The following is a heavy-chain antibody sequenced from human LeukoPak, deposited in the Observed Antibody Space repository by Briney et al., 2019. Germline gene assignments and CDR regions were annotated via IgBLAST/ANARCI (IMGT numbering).Heavy chain of an antibody. Sequence: PGGSLRLSCAASGFTFSSYGMHWVRQAPGKGLEWLAVIYSDGNKNYYADSVKGRFTISRDNSKDTLYLQVNSLRAEDTAVYNCARDRGSREDGMDVWGQGTTVTVSS. CDR3: ARDRGSREDGMDV. V-gene: IGHV3-33*08. D-gene: IGHD1-26*01. CDR2: IYSDGNKN. CDR1: GFTFSSYG. J-gene: IGHJ6*02.